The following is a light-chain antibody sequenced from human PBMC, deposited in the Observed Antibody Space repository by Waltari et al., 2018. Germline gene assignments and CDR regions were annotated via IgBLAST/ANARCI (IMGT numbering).Light chain of an antibody. V-gene: IGKV3-15*01. CDR2: GAS. Sequence: EIMMTQSPATLSVSPGDSATLSCRASQNFYTNLAWYQQKPGQTARLLIDGASTRPTGIPARFSGSGSGTEFTLTINSLQSEDFAVYYCQQYNSWLTWTFGQGTKVEIK. J-gene: IGKJ1*01. CDR3: QQYNSWLTWT. CDR1: QNFYTN.